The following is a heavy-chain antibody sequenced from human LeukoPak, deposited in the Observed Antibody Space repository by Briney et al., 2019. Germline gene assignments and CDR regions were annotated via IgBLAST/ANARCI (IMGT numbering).Heavy chain of an antibody. CDR1: GFIFRSYP. D-gene: IGHD1-26*01. CDR2: VSYDGSGE. V-gene: IGHV3-30*01. CDR3: ARDGVGTAFDL. J-gene: IGHJ3*01. Sequence: RSLRHSWAAPGFIFRSYPKQWVRQAPGKGLEWVAVVSYDGSGEKYADSVNGRFTISRDNSKNTLYLQMNSLRAEDTAVFYCARDGVGTAFDLWGQGTMVTVSS.